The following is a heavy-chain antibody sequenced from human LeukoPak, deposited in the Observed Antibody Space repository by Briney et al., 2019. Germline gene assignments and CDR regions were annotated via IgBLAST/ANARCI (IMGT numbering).Heavy chain of an antibody. CDR1: GYTFTSYD. CDR2: MNPNSGNT. CDR3: AREKGSFSTATDTVYFDY. J-gene: IGHJ4*02. Sequence: ASVKVSCKASGYTFTSYDINWVRQATGQGLEWMGWMNPNSGNTGYAQKFQGRVTMTRNTSISTAYMELSSLRSEDTAVYYCAREKGSFSTATDTVYFDYWGQGTLVTVSS. V-gene: IGHV1-8*02. D-gene: IGHD1-26*01.